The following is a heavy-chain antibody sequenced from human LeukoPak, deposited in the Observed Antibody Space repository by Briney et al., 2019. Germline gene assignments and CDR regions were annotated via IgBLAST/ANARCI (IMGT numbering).Heavy chain of an antibody. CDR2: INPNSGGT. J-gene: IGHJ4*02. CDR1: GCTFTSYG. V-gene: IGHV1-2*02. CDR3: ARDGRQEWELPYYFDY. Sequence: ASVKVSCKASGCTFTSYGISWVRQAPGQGLEWMGWINPNSGGTNYAQKFQGRVTMTRDTSISTAYMELSRLRSDDTAVYYCARDGRQEWELPYYFDYWGQGTLVTVSS. D-gene: IGHD1-26*01.